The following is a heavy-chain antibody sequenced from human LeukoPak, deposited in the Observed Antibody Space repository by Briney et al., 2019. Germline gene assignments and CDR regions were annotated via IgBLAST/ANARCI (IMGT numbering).Heavy chain of an antibody. J-gene: IGHJ4*02. CDR1: GHTLTGYY. CDR3: ARDQTYWGATTWPDY. CDR2: INPNSGGT. V-gene: IGHV1-2*02. Sequence: ASVKVSCKASGHTLTGYYMHWVRQAPGQGLEWMGWINPNSGGTNYAQKFQGRVTMTRDTSISTAYMELSRLRSDDTAVYYCARDQTYWGATTWPDYWGQGTLVTVSS. D-gene: IGHD1-26*01.